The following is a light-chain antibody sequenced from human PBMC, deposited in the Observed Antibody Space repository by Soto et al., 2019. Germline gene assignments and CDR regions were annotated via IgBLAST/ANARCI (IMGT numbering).Light chain of an antibody. J-gene: IGKJ1*01. CDR3: QQSYSTLWT. V-gene: IGKV1-12*01. Sequence: DIQMTQSPCSVSASVGGRGTITCLASQDISSWLAWYQQKPGKAPKIMIYAASSLQGGVPSRFSGSGSGTDFTLTISSLQPEDFATYYCQQSYSTLWTCGQGTKGDIK. CDR2: AAS. CDR1: QDISSW.